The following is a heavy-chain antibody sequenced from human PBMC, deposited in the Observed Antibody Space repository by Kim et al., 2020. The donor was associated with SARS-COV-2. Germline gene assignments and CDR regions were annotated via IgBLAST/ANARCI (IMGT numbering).Heavy chain of an antibody. CDR1: GYTFTGYY. D-gene: IGHD2-2*01. Sequence: ASVKVSCKASGYTFTGYYMHWVRQAPGQGLEWMGWINPNSGGTNYAQKFQGWVTMTRDTSISTAYMELSRLRSDDTAVYYCARDSAYCSSTSCYVVAFDYWGQGTLVTVSS. CDR2: INPNSGGT. V-gene: IGHV1-2*04. J-gene: IGHJ4*02. CDR3: ARDSAYCSSTSCYVVAFDY.